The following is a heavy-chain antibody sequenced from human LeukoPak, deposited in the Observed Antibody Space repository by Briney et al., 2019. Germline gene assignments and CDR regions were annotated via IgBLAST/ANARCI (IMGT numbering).Heavy chain of an antibody. Sequence: PGGSLRLSCAASGFTFSSYEMNWVRQAPGKGLEWVSYISRSGSTIYYVDSVKGRFTIYRDNAKHSLYLQMNNLRAEDTAVYSLARARRRSGYNPPFDYWGQGTLVTVSS. J-gene: IGHJ4*02. CDR3: ARARRRSGYNPPFDY. CDR2: ISRSGSTI. D-gene: IGHD6-13*01. CDR1: GFTFSSYE. V-gene: IGHV3-48*03.